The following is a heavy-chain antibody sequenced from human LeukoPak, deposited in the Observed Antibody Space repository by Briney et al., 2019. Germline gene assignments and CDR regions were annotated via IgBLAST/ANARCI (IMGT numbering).Heavy chain of an antibody. D-gene: IGHD3-3*01. V-gene: IGHV3-21*01. CDR2: ISSSSSYI. CDR1: GFTFSSYS. J-gene: IGHJ6*02. Sequence: GGSLRLSCAASGFTFSSYSMNWVRQAPGKGLEWVSSISSSSSYIYYADSVKGRFTISRDNAKNSLYLQMNSLRAEDTAVYYCARLPMRYDFWSGLVPLYGMDVWGQGTTVTVSS. CDR3: ARLPMRYDFWSGLVPLYGMDV.